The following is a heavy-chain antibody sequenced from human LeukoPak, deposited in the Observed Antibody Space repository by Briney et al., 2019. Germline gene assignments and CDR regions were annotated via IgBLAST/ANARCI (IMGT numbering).Heavy chain of an antibody. Sequence: GGSLRLSCAASGFTFSNYAMRWVRQAPGKGLEWVSSISSSSSYIYYADSVKGRFTISRDNAKNSLYLQMNSLRAEDTAVYYCARGSSDWYGIDYWGQGALVNVSS. D-gene: IGHD6-19*01. J-gene: IGHJ4*02. CDR3: ARGSSDWYGIDY. CDR1: GFTFSNYA. CDR2: ISSSSSYI. V-gene: IGHV3-21*01.